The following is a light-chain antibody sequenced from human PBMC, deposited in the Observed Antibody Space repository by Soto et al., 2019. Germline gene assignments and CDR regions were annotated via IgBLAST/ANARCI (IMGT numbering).Light chain of an antibody. J-gene: IGLJ3*02. CDR1: RGHSSYA. CDR2: LNSDGSH. V-gene: IGLV4-69*01. Sequence: QSVLTQPPSASASLGASVKLTCTLSRGHSSYAIAWHQQQPKKGPRYLMKLNSDGSHSKGDEIPDRFSGSSSGAERYLTISSLQSEDEADYYCQTWGTGTWVLGGGTKLTVL. CDR3: QTWGTGTWV.